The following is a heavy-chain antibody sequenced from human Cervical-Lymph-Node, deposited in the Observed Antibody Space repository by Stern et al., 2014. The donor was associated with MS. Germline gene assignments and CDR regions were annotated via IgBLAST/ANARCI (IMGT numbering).Heavy chain of an antibody. J-gene: IGHJ4*02. Sequence: VQLEESGGGLVKPGGSLRLSCAASGFTFSDTFMSWIRLSPGKGLEWLSYMGDSDRTISYADSVKGRFTISRDNAKNSLYLQMNSLRAEDSAVYYCARGGFYAPFDSWGQGTLVTVSS. CDR2: MGDSDRTI. CDR1: GFTFSDTF. V-gene: IGHV3-11*01. CDR3: ARGGFYAPFDS. D-gene: IGHD2/OR15-2a*01.